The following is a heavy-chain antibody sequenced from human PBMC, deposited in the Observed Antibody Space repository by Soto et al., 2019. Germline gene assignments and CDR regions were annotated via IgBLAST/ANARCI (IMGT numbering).Heavy chain of an antibody. J-gene: IGHJ4*02. CDR3: ARDCATIFGVVDY. CDR1: GFTFSSYW. CDR2: IKQDGSEK. Sequence: EVQLVESGGGVVQPGGSLRLSCAASGFTFSSYWMSWVRQAPGKGLEWVANIKQDGSEKYYVDSVKGRFTISRDKAKNSLYLQMNSLRAEDTAVYYCARDCATIFGVVDYWGQGTLVTVSS. V-gene: IGHV3-7*01. D-gene: IGHD3-3*01.